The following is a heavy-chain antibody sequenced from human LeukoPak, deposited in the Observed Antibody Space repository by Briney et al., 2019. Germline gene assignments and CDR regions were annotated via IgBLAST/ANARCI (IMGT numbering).Heavy chain of an antibody. CDR2: IRYSGST. J-gene: IGHJ4*02. CDR1: GDSITGYY. D-gene: IGHD1-7*01. Sequence: SETLSLTCTVSGDSITGYYWSWIRQPPGRVLEYIGFIRYSGSTKYNPSLQSRVTMSVDTSKNQFSLKLTSVTAADTAVYYCARHKNSGTYPLDFWGQGTLVTVSS. CDR3: ARHKNSGTYPLDF. V-gene: IGHV4-59*08.